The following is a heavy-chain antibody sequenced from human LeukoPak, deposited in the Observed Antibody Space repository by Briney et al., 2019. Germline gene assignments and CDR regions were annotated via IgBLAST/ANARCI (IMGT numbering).Heavy chain of an antibody. Sequence: GGSLRLSCSASGFTFTTYGMNWVRQAPGKGLEWVSGIGGSGTRTYYADSVKGRFTISRDNSKNTLYLQMNSLRDEDTAVYYCARVLYYYASLSYNYYMDVWGKGTTVTISS. V-gene: IGHV3-23*01. D-gene: IGHD3-10*01. J-gene: IGHJ6*03. CDR2: IGGSGTRT. CDR3: ARVLYYYASLSYNYYMDV. CDR1: GFTFTTYG.